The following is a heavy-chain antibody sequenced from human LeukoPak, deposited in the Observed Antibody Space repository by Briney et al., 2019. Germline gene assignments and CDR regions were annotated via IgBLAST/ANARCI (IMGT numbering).Heavy chain of an antibody. CDR2: IYTSGST. Sequence: SETLSLTCTVSGGSISSYYWSWIRQPAGKGLEWIGRIYTSGSTNYNPSLKSRVAISVDKSENHISLKLTSVTAADTAVYYCAREGGPYRPLDYSGQGTLVTVSS. CDR3: AREGGPYRPLDY. CDR1: GGSISSYY. J-gene: IGHJ4*02. V-gene: IGHV4-4*07.